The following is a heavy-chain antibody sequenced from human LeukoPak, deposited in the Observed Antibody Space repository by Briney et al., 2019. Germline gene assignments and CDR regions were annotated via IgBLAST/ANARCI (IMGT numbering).Heavy chain of an antibody. CDR2: IKEDGSEK. Sequence: GGSLRLSCAASGFTLSTYWMSWVRQAPGKGLEWVANIKEDGSEKNYVDSVKGRFTISRDNTKNSVYLQMNSLRAEDTAVYYCAKVPEVGFLGDSRFDYWGQGTLVTVSS. V-gene: IGHV3-7*03. D-gene: IGHD3-16*01. CDR3: AKVPEVGFLGDSRFDY. J-gene: IGHJ4*02. CDR1: GFTLSTYW.